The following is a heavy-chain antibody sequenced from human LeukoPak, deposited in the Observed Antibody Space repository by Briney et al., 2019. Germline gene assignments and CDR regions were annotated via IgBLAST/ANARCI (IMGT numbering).Heavy chain of an antibody. V-gene: IGHV3-30*04. CDR2: ISYDGNNK. CDR3: ARDRFRGVIPSYFDD. J-gene: IGHJ4*02. Sequence: GRSLRLSCAASGFTFSSYAMHWVRQAPGKGLEWVAVISYDGNNKYSADSVKGRFTISRDNSKNTLYLQMNSLRPEDAAVYYCARDRFRGVIPSYFDDWGQGTLVTVSS. CDR1: GFTFSSYA. D-gene: IGHD3-10*01.